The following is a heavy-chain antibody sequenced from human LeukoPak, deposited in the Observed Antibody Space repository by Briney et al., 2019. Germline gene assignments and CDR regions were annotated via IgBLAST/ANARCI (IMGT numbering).Heavy chain of an antibody. CDR1: GFTFSSYS. D-gene: IGHD3-22*01. CDR3: AREAYYYDSSGYVHDAFDI. J-gene: IGHJ3*02. V-gene: IGHV3-21*01. Sequence: GGSLRLSCAASGFTFSSYSMNWVRQAPGKGLEWVSSISSRSSYIYHADSVKGRFTNSRDNAKNSLHLQMNSLRAEDTAVYYCAREAYYYDSSGYVHDAFDIWGQGTVVTVSS. CDR2: ISSRSSYI.